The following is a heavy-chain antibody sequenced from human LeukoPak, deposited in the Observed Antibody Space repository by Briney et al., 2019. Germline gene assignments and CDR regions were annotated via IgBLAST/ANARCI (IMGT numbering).Heavy chain of an antibody. D-gene: IGHD3-10*01. J-gene: IGHJ4*02. CDR3: ARGIGKVAAVRGVIITGAMYFDC. CDR1: GGSFSGFY. V-gene: IGHV4-34*01. CDR2: INNSGST. Sequence: SETLSLTCAVYGGSFSGFYWSWIRQPPGKGVEWSGEINNSGSTNYNPSLKSRVTLSVDTSNNQFCLNLSSVTAADAAVYVCARGIGKVAAVRGVIITGAMYFDCWGQRTLVTVSS.